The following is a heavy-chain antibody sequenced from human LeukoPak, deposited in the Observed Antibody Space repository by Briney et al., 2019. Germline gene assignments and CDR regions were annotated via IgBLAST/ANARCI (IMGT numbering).Heavy chain of an antibody. Sequence: GGSLRLSCAASGFTFSSYSMNWVRQAPGKSLEWVSSITSDGRLKYYVDSVRGRFTISRDNDKTSLFLQVDSLRDEDTAVYYCARALYRQHIVVVNAKNYWYFDLWGRGTLVTVSS. CDR3: ARALYRQHIVVVNAKNYWYFDL. V-gene: IGHV3-21*01. CDR2: ITSDGRLK. J-gene: IGHJ2*01. D-gene: IGHD2-21*01. CDR1: GFTFSSYS.